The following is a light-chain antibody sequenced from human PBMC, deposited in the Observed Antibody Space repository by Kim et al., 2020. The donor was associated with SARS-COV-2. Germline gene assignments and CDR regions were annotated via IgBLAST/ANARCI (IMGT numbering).Light chain of an antibody. CDR2: GNS. J-gene: IGLJ3*02. Sequence: RVTFACTGTSSNIGAGYDVLWYQQLPGPAPNLLIYGNSNRPSVVPDRFSGSKSCTSASLAITGLQAEDEADYYCQSYDSSLSGWVFGGGTQLTVL. V-gene: IGLV1-40*01. CDR3: QSYDSSLSGWV. CDR1: SSNIGAGYD.